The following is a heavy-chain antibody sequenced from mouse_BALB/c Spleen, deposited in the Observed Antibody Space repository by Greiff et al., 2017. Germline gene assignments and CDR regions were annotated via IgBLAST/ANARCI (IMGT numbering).Heavy chain of an antibody. J-gene: IGHJ4*01. D-gene: IGHD2-1*01. V-gene: IGHV14-3*02. CDR2: IDPANGNT. Sequence: VQLQQSGAELVKPGASVKLSCTASGFNIKDTYMHWVKQRPEQGLEWIGRIDPANGNTKYDPKFQGKATITADTSSNTAYLQLSSLTSEDTAVYYCAINGNYRSAMDYWGQGTSVTVSS. CDR3: AINGNYRSAMDY. CDR1: GFNIKDTY.